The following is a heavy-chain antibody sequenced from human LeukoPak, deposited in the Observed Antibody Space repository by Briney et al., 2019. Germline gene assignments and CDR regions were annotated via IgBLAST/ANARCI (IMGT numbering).Heavy chain of an antibody. V-gene: IGHV3-33*01. J-gene: IGHJ4*02. CDR3: ARDRGVSYFDY. CDR1: QFTFSNHG. CDR2: IWYDGSNK. D-gene: IGHD3-10*01. Sequence: GRSLRLSCAASQFTFSNHGMHWVRQAPGKGLEWVAVIWYDGSNKYYADSVRGRFTISRDNSQNTLYLQMNSLRAEDTAVYYCARDRGVSYFDYWGRGTQVTVSS.